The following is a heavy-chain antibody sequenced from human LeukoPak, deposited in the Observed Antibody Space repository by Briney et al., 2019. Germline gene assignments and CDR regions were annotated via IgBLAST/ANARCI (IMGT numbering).Heavy chain of an antibody. CDR1: GFTFRSYE. Sequence: PGGSLTFSCAASGFTFRSYEMNGVRQAPGKGLEWFSYLMCSSNTKLYPGFWKGRFNNSRENAKNLLYLEMKSLSGGDTAVYYCARDGAYSSSWVWFDPWGQGTLVTVSS. CDR3: ARDGAYSSSWVWFDP. J-gene: IGHJ5*02. CDR2: LMCSSNTK. D-gene: IGHD6-13*01. V-gene: IGHV3-48*03.